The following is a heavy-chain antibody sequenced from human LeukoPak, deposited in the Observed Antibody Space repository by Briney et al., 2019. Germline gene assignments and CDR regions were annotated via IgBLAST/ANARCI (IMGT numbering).Heavy chain of an antibody. D-gene: IGHD6-6*01. J-gene: IGHJ4*02. V-gene: IGHV3-23*01. CDR2: ISGSGGST. CDR3: ATNPKYSSYY. CDR1: GFTFSSYA. Sequence: GGSLRPSCAASGFTFSSYAMSWVRQAPGKGLEWVSAISGSGGSTYYADSVKGRFTISRDNSKNTLYLQMHSLRAEDTAVYYCATNPKYSSYYWGQGTLVTVSS.